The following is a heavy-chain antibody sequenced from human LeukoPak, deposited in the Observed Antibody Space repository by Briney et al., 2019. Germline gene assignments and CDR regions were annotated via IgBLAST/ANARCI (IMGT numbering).Heavy chain of an antibody. CDR2: IKQDGSEK. V-gene: IGHV3-7*03. Sequence: PGGSLRLSCAASGFIFTNYFMSWVRQAPGKGLEWVASIKQDGSEKYYVDSVKGRFTISRDNAKTSLYLQMNSLRAEDTAVYYCARDVLAAGATGTFDIWGQGTMVTVSS. J-gene: IGHJ3*02. CDR1: GFIFTNYF. CDR3: ARDVLAAGATGTFDI. D-gene: IGHD1-14*01.